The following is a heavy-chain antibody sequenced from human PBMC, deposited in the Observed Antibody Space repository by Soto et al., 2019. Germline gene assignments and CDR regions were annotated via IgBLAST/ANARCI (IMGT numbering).Heavy chain of an antibody. CDR3: ATRLISQMTTVKETTFDY. D-gene: IGHD4-17*01. J-gene: IGHJ4*02. V-gene: IGHV4-34*01. Sequence: PSETLSLTCAVYGGSFSGYYWSWIRQPPGKGLEWIGEINHSGSTNYNPSLKSRVTISVDTSKNQFSLKLSSVTAADTAVYYCATRLISQMTTVKETTFDYWGQGTLVTVSS. CDR1: GGSFSGYY. CDR2: INHSGST.